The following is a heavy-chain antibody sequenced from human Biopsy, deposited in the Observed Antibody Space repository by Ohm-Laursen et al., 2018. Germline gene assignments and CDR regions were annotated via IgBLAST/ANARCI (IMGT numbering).Heavy chain of an antibody. D-gene: IGHD6-6*01. V-gene: IGHV3-23*01. CDR1: GFTFSSYA. Sequence: SLRLSCAAPGFTFSSYAMSWVRQPPGKGLEWVSSLTGSGGSTYYADSVKGRFTISRDNSKNTLSLQMNSLRAEDTAVYYCAKYDYSSSPRRYFDPWGQGTLVTVSS. J-gene: IGHJ5*02. CDR3: AKYDYSSSPRRYFDP. CDR2: LTGSGGST.